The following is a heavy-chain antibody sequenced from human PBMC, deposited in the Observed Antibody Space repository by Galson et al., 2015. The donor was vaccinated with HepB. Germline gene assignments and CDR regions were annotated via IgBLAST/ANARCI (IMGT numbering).Heavy chain of an antibody. CDR3: ARRGATTYAFDI. CDR2: IYFSGDT. J-gene: IGHJ3*02. V-gene: IGHV4-39*01. D-gene: IGHD1-26*01. Sequence: LSLTCTVSGGAISSSSYFWGWIRQPPGKGLEWIGSIYFSGDTYYNPSLKSRVTISGDTSKNQFSLKLTSVTAADTALYYCARRGATTYAFDIWGQGTMVTVSS. CDR1: GGAISSSSYF.